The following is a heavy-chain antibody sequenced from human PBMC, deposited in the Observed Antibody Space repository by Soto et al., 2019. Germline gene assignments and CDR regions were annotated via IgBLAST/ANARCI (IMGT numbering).Heavy chain of an antibody. CDR1: GFTFSSYS. J-gene: IGHJ5*02. CDR2: FRTGADDGTT. CDR3: AKGSSGWSGSWFDP. V-gene: IGHV3-23*01. D-gene: IGHD6-19*01. Sequence: GGSLRLSCAASGFTFSSYSMSWVRQAPGKGLEWVSGFRTGADDGTTYYADSVKGRFTISRDISKNTLFLQMNSLRAEDTALYYCAKGSSGWSGSWFDPWGQGTQVTVSS.